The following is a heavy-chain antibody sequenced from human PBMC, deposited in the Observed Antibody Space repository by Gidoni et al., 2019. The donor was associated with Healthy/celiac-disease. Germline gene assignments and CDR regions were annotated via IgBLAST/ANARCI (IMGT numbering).Heavy chain of an antibody. CDR1: GFTFSSYA. D-gene: IGHD3-9*01. J-gene: IGHJ4*02. CDR2: ISGSGRST. CDR3: AKRTIYGYYFDY. Sequence: EVQLLESGGGLVQPGGSLRLSCAASGFTFSSYAMSWVRQAPGKGLEWVSAISGSGRSTYYADSVKGRFTISRDNSKNTLYLQMNSLRAEDTAVYYCAKRTIYGYYFDYWGQGTLVTVSS. V-gene: IGHV3-23*01.